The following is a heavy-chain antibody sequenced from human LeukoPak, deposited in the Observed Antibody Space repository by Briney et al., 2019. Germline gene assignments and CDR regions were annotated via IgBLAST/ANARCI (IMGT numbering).Heavy chain of an antibody. D-gene: IGHD5-24*01. V-gene: IGHV4-61*02. Sequence: PSETLSLTCTVSGGSISSGSYYWSWIRQPAGKGLEWIGRIYTSGSTNYNPSLKSRVTISVDTSKNQFSLKLSSVTAADTAVYYCARVEMATMVFDYWGQGTLVTVSS. J-gene: IGHJ4*02. CDR2: IYTSGST. CDR1: GGSISSGSYY. CDR3: ARVEMATMVFDY.